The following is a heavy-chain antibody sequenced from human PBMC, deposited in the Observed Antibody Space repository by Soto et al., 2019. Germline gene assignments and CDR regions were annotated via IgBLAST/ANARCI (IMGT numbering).Heavy chain of an antibody. Sequence: GGSLRLSCAASGFTFSSYAMSWVRQAPGKGLEWVSAISGSGGSTYYADSVKGRFTISRDNSKNTLYLQMNSLRAEDTAVYYCAKDRVSRSYYAAFDPWAQGTMVTV. CDR2: ISGSGGST. D-gene: IGHD3-10*01. CDR1: GFTFSSYA. J-gene: IGHJ3*01. CDR3: AKDRVSRSYYAAFDP. V-gene: IGHV3-23*01.